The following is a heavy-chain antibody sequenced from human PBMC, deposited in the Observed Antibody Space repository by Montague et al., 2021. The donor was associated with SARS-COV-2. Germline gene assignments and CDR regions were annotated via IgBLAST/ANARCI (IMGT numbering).Heavy chain of an antibody. Sequence: CAISGDSVSSNIATWNWIRQSPSRGLEWLGRTYYRSKWYNDYAESVKSRITIDPDTSKHQFSLHLNSVTPEDTAVYYCARITIGSKYDFDFWGQGTLVTVSS. CDR3: ARITIGSKYDFDF. J-gene: IGHJ4*02. CDR1: GDSVSSNIAT. CDR2: TYYRSKWYN. V-gene: IGHV6-1*01. D-gene: IGHD4-11*01.